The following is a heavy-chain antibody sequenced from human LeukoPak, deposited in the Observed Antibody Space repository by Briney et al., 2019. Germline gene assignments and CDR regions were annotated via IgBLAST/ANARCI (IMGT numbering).Heavy chain of an antibody. V-gene: IGHV1-69*05. CDR3: AKDPYLELGYSGYD. CDR1: GGTFSSYA. Sequence: GSSVKVSCKASGGTFSSYAISWVRQAPGQGLEWMGRIIPIFGTANYAQKFQGRVTITTDESTSTAYMELSSLRSEDTAVYYCAKDPYLELGYSGYDWGQGTLVTVSS. J-gene: IGHJ4*02. CDR2: IIPIFGTA. D-gene: IGHD5-12*01.